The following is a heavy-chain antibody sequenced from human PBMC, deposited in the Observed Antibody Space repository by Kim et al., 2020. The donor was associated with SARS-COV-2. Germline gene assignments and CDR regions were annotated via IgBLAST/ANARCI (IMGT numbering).Heavy chain of an antibody. J-gene: IGHJ5*02. CDR3: TTDTPILRFLEWLFA. V-gene: IGHV3-15*01. D-gene: IGHD3-3*01. Sequence: PVKGRVSISRDDSKNRLYLQMNSLKTEDTAVYYCTTDTPILRFLEWLFAWGQGTLVTVSS.